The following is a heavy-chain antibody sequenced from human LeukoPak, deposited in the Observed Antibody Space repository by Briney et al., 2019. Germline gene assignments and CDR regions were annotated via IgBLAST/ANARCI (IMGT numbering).Heavy chain of an antibody. CDR3: ATVSGGSRKSVDY. J-gene: IGHJ4*02. V-gene: IGHV4-34*01. D-gene: IGHD2-15*01. CDR1: GGSFSGYY. CDR2: INHSGST. Sequence: SETLSLTCAVYGGSFSGYYWSWIRQPPGKGLEWIGEINHSGSTNYNPSLKSRVTISVDTSKNQFSLKLSSVTAADTAVYYCATVSGGSRKSVDYSGQGTLVTVSS.